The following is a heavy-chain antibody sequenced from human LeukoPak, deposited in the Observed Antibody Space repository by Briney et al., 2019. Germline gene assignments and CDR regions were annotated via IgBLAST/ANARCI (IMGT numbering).Heavy chain of an antibody. Sequence: GGSLRLSCAASGFSFSDYAMHWVRRSPGKGLEYVSAIVSDGSSTYYANSVKGRFTISRDNSKNTLYLQMDSLRAEDMAVYYCARVGYCSRTTCYRSGAFDIWGQGTMVTVSS. CDR1: GFSFSDYA. J-gene: IGHJ3*02. D-gene: IGHD2-2*02. CDR3: ARVGYCSRTTCYRSGAFDI. V-gene: IGHV3-64*01. CDR2: IVSDGSST.